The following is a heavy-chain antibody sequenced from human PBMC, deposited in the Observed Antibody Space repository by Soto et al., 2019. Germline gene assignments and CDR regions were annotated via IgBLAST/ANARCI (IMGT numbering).Heavy chain of an antibody. CDR1: GFTFSSYG. J-gene: IGHJ4*02. V-gene: IGHV3-30*18. CDR3: AKDEHDYGDYVPLFDY. CDR2: ISYDGSNK. D-gene: IGHD4-17*01. Sequence: GGSLRLSCAASGFTFSSYGMHWVRQAPGKGLEWVAVISYDGSNKYYADSVKGRFTISRDNSKNTLYLQMNSLRAEDTAVYYCAKDEHDYGDYVPLFDYWGQGTLVTVSS.